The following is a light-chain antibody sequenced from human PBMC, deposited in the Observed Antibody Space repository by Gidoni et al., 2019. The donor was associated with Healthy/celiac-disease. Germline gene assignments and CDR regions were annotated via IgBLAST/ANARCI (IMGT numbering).Light chain of an antibody. V-gene: IGKV3D-20*01. CDR1: QSVSSSY. J-gene: IGKJ5*01. CDR2: DAS. Sequence: EIVLTQSPATLSLSPGERATLPCGASQSVSSSYLAWYQQKPGLAPRLLIYDASSRATGIPDRFSGSGSGTDFTLTISRLEPEDIAVYYCQQYGSSPITFGQGTRLEIK. CDR3: QQYGSSPIT.